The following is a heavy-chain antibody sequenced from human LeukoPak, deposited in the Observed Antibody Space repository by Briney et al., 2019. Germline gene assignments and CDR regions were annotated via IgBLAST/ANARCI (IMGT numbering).Heavy chain of an antibody. V-gene: IGHV3-30*02. Sequence: PGGSLRLSCAASGFTFSSYGMHWVRQAPGKGLEWVAFIRYDGSNKYYADSVKGRFTISRDNSKNTLYLQMNSLRAEDTAVYYCAKEIWEYCSSTSCYVDYWGQGTLVTVSS. J-gene: IGHJ4*02. D-gene: IGHD2-2*01. CDR2: IRYDGSNK. CDR3: AKEIWEYCSSTSCYVDY. CDR1: GFTFSSYG.